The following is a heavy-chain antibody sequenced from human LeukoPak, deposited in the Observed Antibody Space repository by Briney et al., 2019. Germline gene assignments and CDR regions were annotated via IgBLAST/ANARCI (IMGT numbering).Heavy chain of an antibody. CDR1: GFTFSSYA. CDR3: ARVYPVDTAMVYSTGYFDY. D-gene: IGHD5-18*01. V-gene: IGHV3-30*04. J-gene: IGHJ4*02. CDR2: ISYDGSNK. Sequence: GRSLRLSCAASGFTFSSYAMHWVRQAPGKGLEWVAVISYDGSNKYYADSVKGRFTISRDNSKNTLYLQMNSLRAEDTAVYYCARVYPVDTAMVYSTGYFDYWGQGTLVTVSS.